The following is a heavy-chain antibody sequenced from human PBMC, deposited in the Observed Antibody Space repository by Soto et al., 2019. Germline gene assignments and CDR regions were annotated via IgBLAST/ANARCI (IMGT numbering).Heavy chain of an antibody. D-gene: IGHD2-15*01. Sequence: QMLLVQSGAEVRKPGSSVRVSCKASGGTFSSNPFSWVRRAPGQGLEWLGGITPTLGIPFYGQKFQGRVTITAAESTSNVYMELRSLRSEDAAVYYCAAGGSGGTYVGVQYYEFWGQGTLVTVSA. J-gene: IGHJ4*02. V-gene: IGHV1-69*01. CDR3: AAGGSGGTYVGVQYYEF. CDR2: ITPTLGIP. CDR1: GGTFSSNP.